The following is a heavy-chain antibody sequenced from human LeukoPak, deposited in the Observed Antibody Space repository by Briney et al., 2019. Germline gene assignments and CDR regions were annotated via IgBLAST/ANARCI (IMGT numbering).Heavy chain of an antibody. CDR2: IYYSGRT. V-gene: IGHV4-59*08. Sequence: SETLSLTCTVSGGSISSYYWSWIRQPPGKGLEWIGYIYYSGRTNYNPSLKSRVTISVDTSKNQFSLKLSSVTAADTAVYYCGRGFSGXNXAFDIWGQGTMVTVSS. CDR3: GRGFSGXNXAFDI. J-gene: IGHJ3*02. CDR1: GGSISSYY. D-gene: IGHD3-10*01.